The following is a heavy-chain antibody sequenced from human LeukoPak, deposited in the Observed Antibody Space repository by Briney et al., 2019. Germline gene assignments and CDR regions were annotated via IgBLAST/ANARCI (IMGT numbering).Heavy chain of an antibody. CDR3: ARDQEAYYYGSGSSLYI. V-gene: IGHV1-69*05. CDR2: IIPIFGTA. D-gene: IGHD3-10*01. CDR1: GGTFSRYA. Sequence: GPSVKVSCKASGGTFSRYAISWVRQAPGQGLEWMGRIIPIFGTANYAQKFQGRVTVTTDESTSTAYMELSSLRSEDTAVYSCARDQEAYYYGSGSSLYIWGQGTMVTVSS. J-gene: IGHJ3*02.